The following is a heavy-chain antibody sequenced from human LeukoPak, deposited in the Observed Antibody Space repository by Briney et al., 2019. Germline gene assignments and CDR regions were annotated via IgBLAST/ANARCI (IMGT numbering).Heavy chain of an antibody. CDR2: IKQDGSEI. CDR3: ARNNPNGVWSFDY. J-gene: IGHJ4*02. V-gene: IGHV3-7*01. Sequence: PGGSLRLSCAASGFTFSRYAMHWVRQAPGKGLEWVANIKQDGSEISYVDSVKGRFTISRDNAKNSLYLQMNSLRAEDTAVYYCARNNPNGVWSFDYWGQGTLVTVSS. CDR1: GFTFSRYA. D-gene: IGHD2-21*01.